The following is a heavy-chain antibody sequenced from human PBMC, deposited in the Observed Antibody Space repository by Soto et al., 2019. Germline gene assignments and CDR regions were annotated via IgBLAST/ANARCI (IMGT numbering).Heavy chain of an antibody. CDR2: VYYSGST. CDR1: GGSISSGGYS. CDR3: TRSHYFDY. Sequence: PSETLSLTCAVSGGSISSGGYSWSWIRQPPGKGLEWIGHVYYSGSTHYNPSLKSRVTMSVDASRNLFSLKLSSVTAADTAVYFCTRSHYFDYWGQGALVTVSS. J-gene: IGHJ4*02. V-gene: IGHV4-61*08.